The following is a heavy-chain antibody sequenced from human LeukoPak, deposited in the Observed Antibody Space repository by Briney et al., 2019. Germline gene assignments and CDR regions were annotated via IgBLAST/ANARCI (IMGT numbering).Heavy chain of an antibody. D-gene: IGHD5-24*01. CDR3: AKQHIREPLSYFDY. V-gene: IGHV3-23*01. J-gene: IGHJ4*02. CDR1: GFTFSSYG. CDR2: ISGSGGST. Sequence: GRSLRLSCAASGFTFSSYGMSWVRQAPGKGLEWVSGISGSGGSTYYADSVKGRFTISRDNSKNTLYLQMNSLRAEDTAVYYCAKQHIREPLSYFDYWGQGTLVTVS.